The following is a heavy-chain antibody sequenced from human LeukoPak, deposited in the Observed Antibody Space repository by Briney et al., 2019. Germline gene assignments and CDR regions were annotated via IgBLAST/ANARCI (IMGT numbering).Heavy chain of an antibody. Sequence: PSETLSLTCTVSGGSISSGIYYWGWLRQPPGKGLEWIGSIYYSGKTYYNPSLKSRVTISVDTSKNQLSLKLNSVTAADTAVYYCARHVRQQLPPKAFDYWGQGTLVTVSS. V-gene: IGHV4-39*01. J-gene: IGHJ4*02. D-gene: IGHD6-13*01. CDR2: IYYSGKT. CDR1: GGSISSGIYY. CDR3: ARHVRQQLPPKAFDY.